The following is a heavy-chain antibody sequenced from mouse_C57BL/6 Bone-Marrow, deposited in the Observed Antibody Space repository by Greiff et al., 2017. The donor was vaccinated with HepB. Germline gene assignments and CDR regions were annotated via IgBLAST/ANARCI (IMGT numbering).Heavy chain of an antibody. D-gene: IGHD1-1*01. Sequence: VKLMESGPELVKPGASVKISCKASGYAFSSSWMNWVKQRPGKGLEWIGRIYPGDGDTNYNGKFKGKATLTADKSSSTAYMQLSSLTSEDSAVYFCASMATVRWGQGTLVTVSA. V-gene: IGHV1-82*01. CDR2: IYPGDGDT. CDR3: ASMATVR. CDR1: GYAFSSSW. J-gene: IGHJ3*01.